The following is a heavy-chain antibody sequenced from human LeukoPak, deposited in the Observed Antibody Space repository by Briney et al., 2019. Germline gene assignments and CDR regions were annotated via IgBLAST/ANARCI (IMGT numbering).Heavy chain of an antibody. D-gene: IGHD5-24*01. CDR2: IYYSGST. Sequence: SETLSLTCTVSGGSISSYYWNWIRQPPGKGLEWIGYIYYSGSTNYNPSLKSRVTISVDTSKNQFSLNLTSVTAADTAVYYCARDRMATTPLGYYYYYMDVWGKGTTVTISS. J-gene: IGHJ6*03. CDR1: GGSISSYY. V-gene: IGHV4-59*01. CDR3: ARDRMATTPLGYYYYYMDV.